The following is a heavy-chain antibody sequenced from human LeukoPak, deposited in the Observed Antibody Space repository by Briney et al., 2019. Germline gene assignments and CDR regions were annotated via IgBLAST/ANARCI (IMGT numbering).Heavy chain of an antibody. V-gene: IGHV4-34*01. Sequence: SETLSLTCAVYGGSFSGYYWSWIRQPPGKGLEWIGEINHSGSTNYNPSLKSRVTISVDTSKNQFSLKLSSVTAADTAVYYCASTYYDSSGPPGYWGQGTLVTVSS. D-gene: IGHD3-22*01. CDR1: GGSFSGYY. J-gene: IGHJ4*02. CDR2: INHSGST. CDR3: ASTYYDSSGPPGY.